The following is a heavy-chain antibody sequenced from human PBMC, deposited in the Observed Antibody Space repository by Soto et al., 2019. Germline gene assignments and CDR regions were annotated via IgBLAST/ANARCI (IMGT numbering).Heavy chain of an antibody. CDR2: ISSSGSTI. D-gene: IGHD5-18*01. CDR3: ARDDTAMVNYYYYGMDV. J-gene: IGHJ6*02. Sequence: VGSLRLSCAASGFTFSDYYMSWIRQAPGKGLEWVSYISSSGSTIYYADSVKGRFTISRDNAKNSLYLQMNSLRAEDTAVYYCARDDTAMVNYYYYGMDVWGQGTTVTVSS. V-gene: IGHV3-11*01. CDR1: GFTFSDYY.